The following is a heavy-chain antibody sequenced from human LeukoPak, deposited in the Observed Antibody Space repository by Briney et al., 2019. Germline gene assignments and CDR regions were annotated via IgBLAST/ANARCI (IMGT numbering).Heavy chain of an antibody. J-gene: IGHJ4*02. CDR2: IIPIYNPV. Sequence: SVKVSCKTSGGTFISYAFSWMRQAPGQGLEWVGRIIPIYNPVDYTQRFQGRVTITADESTNTVYLDLSSLRYDDTAVYYCAREPLGCGGDCHFDYWGQGTLVTVSS. D-gene: IGHD2-21*02. V-gene: IGHV1-69*13. CDR3: AREPLGCGGDCHFDY. CDR1: GGTFISYA.